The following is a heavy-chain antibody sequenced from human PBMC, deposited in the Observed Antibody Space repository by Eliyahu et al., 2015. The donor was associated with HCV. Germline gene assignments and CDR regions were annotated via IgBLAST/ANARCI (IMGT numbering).Heavy chain of an antibody. CDR3: ARDSGGHDFWSGYHNWFDP. CDR2: IYGDDRA. J-gene: IGHJ5*02. Sequence: NYMSWVRQAPGKGLEWVSVIYGDDRAYYADSVKGRFIISRDNSKNTLYLQMHRLRVEDTAVYYCARDSGGHDFWSGYHNWFDPWGQGALVTVSS. V-gene: IGHV3-66*01. CDR1: NY. D-gene: IGHD3-3*01.